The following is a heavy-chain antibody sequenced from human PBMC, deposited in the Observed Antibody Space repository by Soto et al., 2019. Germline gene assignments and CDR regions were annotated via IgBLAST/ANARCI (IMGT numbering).Heavy chain of an antibody. CDR1: GVSISSYY. J-gene: IGHJ5*02. D-gene: IGHD3-22*01. Sequence: PSETMSLTCIVSGVSISSYYWSWIRQPPGKGLEWIGYIYYESTNYNPSLKSRVIISVDTSRNQFSLRLSSVTAADTAVYYCARAYYDTSGYSLDPWGQGTLVTVSS. V-gene: IGHV4-59*01. CDR3: ARAYYDTSGYSLDP. CDR2: IYYEST.